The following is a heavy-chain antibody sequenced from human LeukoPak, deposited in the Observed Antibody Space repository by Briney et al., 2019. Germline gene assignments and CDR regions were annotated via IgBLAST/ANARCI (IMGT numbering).Heavy chain of an antibody. CDR2: ISHSGST. CDR3: ARVPYCSGGSCNYYYYYGMDV. V-gene: IGHV4-34*01. J-gene: IGHJ6*02. D-gene: IGHD2-15*01. CDR1: GGSLSGYY. Sequence: PSETLSLTCAVYGGSLSGYYWSWIRQPPGNGLEWIGEISHSGSTNYNPSLKSRVTISVDTSKNQFSLKQSSVTAADTAVYYCARVPYCSGGSCNYYYYYGMDVWGQGTTVTVSS.